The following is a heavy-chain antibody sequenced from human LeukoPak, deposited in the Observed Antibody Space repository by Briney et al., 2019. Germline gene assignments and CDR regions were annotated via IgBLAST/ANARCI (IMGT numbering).Heavy chain of an antibody. CDR1: GGSISTYY. CDR2: IYHSGST. V-gene: IGHV4-59*01. Sequence: SETLSLTCTVSGGSISTYYWNWIRQPPGKGLEWIGYIYHSGSTNYNPSLQSRVTISIDTSKNQFSLNLNSVTAADTAVYYCARGGAARLHFQNWGQGTLVTVSS. J-gene: IGHJ1*01. D-gene: IGHD6-6*01. CDR3: ARGGAARLHFQN.